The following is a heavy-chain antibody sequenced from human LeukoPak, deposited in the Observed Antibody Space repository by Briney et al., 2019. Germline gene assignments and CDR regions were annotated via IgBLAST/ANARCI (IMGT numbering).Heavy chain of an antibody. V-gene: IGHV3-66*02. J-gene: IGHJ4*02. Sequence: GWSLRLSCAASGFTVSSNYMSWVRQAPGKGLEWVSVIYSGGSTSYADSAKGRFTISRDNSKSTLYLQMNSLKAEDTAVYYCARIEMATSHFDYWGQGTLVTVSS. CDR3: ARIEMATSHFDY. CDR2: IYSGGST. CDR1: GFTVSSNY. D-gene: IGHD5-24*01.